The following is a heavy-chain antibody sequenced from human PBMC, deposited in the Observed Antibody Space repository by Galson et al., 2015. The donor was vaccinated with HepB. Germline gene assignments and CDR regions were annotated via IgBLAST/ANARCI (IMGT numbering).Heavy chain of an antibody. Sequence: SVKVSCKASGGTFSSYAISWVRQAPGQGLEWMGGIIPIFGTANYAQKFQGRVTITADKSTSTAYMELSSLRSEDTAVYYCASCSSTSCYSPRYYYYGMDVWGQGTTVTVSS. CDR3: ASCSSTSCYSPRYYYYGMDV. CDR2: IIPIFGTA. D-gene: IGHD2-2*01. CDR1: GGTFSSYA. V-gene: IGHV1-69*06. J-gene: IGHJ6*02.